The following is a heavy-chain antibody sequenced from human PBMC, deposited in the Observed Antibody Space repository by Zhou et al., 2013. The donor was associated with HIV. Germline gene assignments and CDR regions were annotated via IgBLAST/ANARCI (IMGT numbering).Heavy chain of an antibody. Sequence: QVQLVQSGAEVKKPGSSVKVSCKASGGTFSSYAISWVRQAPGQGLEWMGGIIPIFGTANYAQKFQGRVTITTDESTSTAYMELSSLRSEDTAVYYCARAQGYCSSTSCYRSRDFYYYYMDVWGKGTTVTVSS. D-gene: IGHD2-2*02. J-gene: IGHJ6*03. CDR3: ARAQGYCSSTSCYRSRDFYYYYMDV. V-gene: IGHV1-69*05. CDR2: IIPIFGTA. CDR1: GGTFSSYA.